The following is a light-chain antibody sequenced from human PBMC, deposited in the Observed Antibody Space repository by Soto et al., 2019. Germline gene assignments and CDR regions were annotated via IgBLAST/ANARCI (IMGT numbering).Light chain of an antibody. CDR1: QSVSSY. Sequence: EIVLTQSPGTLSLSPGERATLSCRASQSVSSYLAWYQQKPGQAPRLLISDASDRATGIPDRFSGSGSGTDFTLTISRLEPEDFAVYYCQQYGSSPRTLGQGTKVDIK. CDR2: DAS. CDR3: QQYGSSPRT. J-gene: IGKJ1*01. V-gene: IGKV3-20*01.